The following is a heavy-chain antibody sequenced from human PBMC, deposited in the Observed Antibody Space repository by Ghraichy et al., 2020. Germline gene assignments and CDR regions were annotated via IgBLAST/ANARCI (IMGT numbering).Heavy chain of an antibody. CDR2: ISGSGGST. D-gene: IGHD1-26*01. V-gene: IGHV3-23*01. J-gene: IGHJ6*03. CDR1: GFTFSSYA. CDR3: AKDGKVYYYYYMDV. Sequence: GGSLRLSCAASGFTFSSYAMSWVRQAPGKGLEWVSAISGSGGSTYYADSVKGRFTISRDNSKNTLYLQMNSLRAEDTAVYYCAKDGKVYYYYYMDVWGKGTTVTVSS.